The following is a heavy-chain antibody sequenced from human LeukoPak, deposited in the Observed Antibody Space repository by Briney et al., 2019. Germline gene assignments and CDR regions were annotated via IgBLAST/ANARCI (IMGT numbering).Heavy chain of an antibody. D-gene: IGHD6-19*01. V-gene: IGHV1-18*01. CDR1: GYTFTSCG. Sequence: ASVKVSCKASGYTFTSCGISWVRQAPGQGLEWMGWISAYNGNTNYAQKLQGRVTMTTDTSTSTAYMELRSLRSDDTAVYYCARDLPYSSARYGTEDWFDPWGQGTLVTVSS. CDR3: ARDLPYSSARYGTEDWFDP. J-gene: IGHJ5*02. CDR2: ISAYNGNT.